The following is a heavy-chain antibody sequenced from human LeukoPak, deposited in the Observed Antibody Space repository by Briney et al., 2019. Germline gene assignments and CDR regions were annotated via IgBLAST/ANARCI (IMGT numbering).Heavy chain of an antibody. CDR1: GGSISSHY. J-gene: IGHJ4*02. CDR2: INDSGST. V-gene: IGHV4-59*11. D-gene: IGHD3-10*01. Sequence: SETLSLTCTVSGGSISSHYWSWIRQPPGKGLEWIGYINDSGSTNYNPSLKSRVTISVDTSKNQFSLKLSSVTAADTAVYYCARGPMVRAYYFDYWGQGTLVTVSS. CDR3: ARGPMVRAYYFDY.